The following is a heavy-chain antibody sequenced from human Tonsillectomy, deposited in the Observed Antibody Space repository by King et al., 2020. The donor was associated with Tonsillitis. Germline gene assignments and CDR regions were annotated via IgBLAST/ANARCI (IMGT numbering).Heavy chain of an antibody. J-gene: IGHJ4*02. CDR2: IIPILGAA. CDR1: GGTFSSYA. V-gene: IGHV1-69*01. CDR3: ARGRGGALADY. Sequence: VQLVESGAEVKKPGSSVKVSCKVSGGTFSSYAISWVRQAPGQGLEWMGGIIPILGAANYAQKFQGRVTITADASTSTAYMELSSLRSDDTALYYCARGRGGALADYWGQGTLVTVSS. D-gene: IGHD3-10*01.